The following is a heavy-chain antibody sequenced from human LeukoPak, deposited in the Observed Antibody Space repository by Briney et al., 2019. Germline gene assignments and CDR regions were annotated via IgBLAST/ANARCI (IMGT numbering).Heavy chain of an antibody. J-gene: IGHJ5*02. CDR1: GGSISSSSYY. Sequence: SETLSLTCTVSGGSISSSSYYWGWIRQPPGKGLEWIGSIYYSGGTYYNPSLKSRVTISVDTSKNQFSLKLSSVTAADTAVYYCATTPIGSRWFGELIGWFDPWGQGTLVTVSS. CDR2: IYYSGGT. D-gene: IGHD3-10*01. CDR3: ATTPIGSRWFGELIGWFDP. V-gene: IGHV4-39*07.